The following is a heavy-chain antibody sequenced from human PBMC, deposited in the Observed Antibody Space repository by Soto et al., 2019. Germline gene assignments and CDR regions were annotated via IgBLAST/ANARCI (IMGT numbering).Heavy chain of an antibody. CDR3: ARSSSPATYYYGSGSWYYYGMDV. CDR1: GYTFTSYG. CDR2: ISAYNGNT. V-gene: IGHV1-18*01. Sequence: ASVKVSCKASGYTFTSYGISWARQAPGQGLEWMGWISAYNGNTNYAQKLQGRVTMTTDTSTSTAYMELRSLRSDDTAVYYCARSSSPATYYYGSGSWYYYGMDVWG. J-gene: IGHJ6*02. D-gene: IGHD3-10*01.